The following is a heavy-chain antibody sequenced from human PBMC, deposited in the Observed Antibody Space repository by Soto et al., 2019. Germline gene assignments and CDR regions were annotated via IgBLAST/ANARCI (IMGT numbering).Heavy chain of an antibody. Sequence: QVQLVQSGAEVKKPGSSVKVSCKASGGTFSSYAISWVRQAPGQGLEWMGGIIPIFGTANYAQKFQGRVKLPADAPTSTASIELRSLRSEDTAVYYCARGGGGRYCRGGSCFKYNWFDPWGQGTLVTVSS. CDR3: ARGGGGRYCRGGSCFKYNWFDP. D-gene: IGHD2-15*01. CDR1: GGTFSSYA. V-gene: IGHV1-69*12. CDR2: IIPIFGTA. J-gene: IGHJ5*02.